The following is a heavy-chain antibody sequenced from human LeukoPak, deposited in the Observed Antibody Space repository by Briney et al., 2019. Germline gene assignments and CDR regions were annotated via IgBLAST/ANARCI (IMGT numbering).Heavy chain of an antibody. CDR1: GFTFSSYS. D-gene: IGHD6-19*01. CDR3: AGAETGSSGWYSWYFDL. Sequence: GGSLRLSCAASGFTFSSYSMNWVRQAPGKGLEWVSSISSSSSYIYYADSVKGRFTISRDNAKNSLYLQMNSLRAEDTAVYYCAGAETGSSGWYSWYFDLWGRGTLVTVSS. J-gene: IGHJ2*01. CDR2: ISSSSSYI. V-gene: IGHV3-21*01.